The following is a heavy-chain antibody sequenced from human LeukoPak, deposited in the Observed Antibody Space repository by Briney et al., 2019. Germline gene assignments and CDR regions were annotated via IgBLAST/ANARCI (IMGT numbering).Heavy chain of an antibody. Sequence: ASVKVSCKASGGTFSSYAISWVRQAPGQGLEWMGWISAYNGNTNYAQKLQGRVTMTTDTSTSTAYMELRSLRSDDTAVYYCAREQQLVGGPPFDYWGKGTLVTVSS. CDR3: AREQQLVGGPPFDY. V-gene: IGHV1-18*01. J-gene: IGHJ4*02. CDR1: GGTFSSYA. CDR2: ISAYNGNT. D-gene: IGHD6-13*01.